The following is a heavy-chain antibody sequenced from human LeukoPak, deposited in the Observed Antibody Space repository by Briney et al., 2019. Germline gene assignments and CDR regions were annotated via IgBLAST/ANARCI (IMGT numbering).Heavy chain of an antibody. CDR2: IIPIFGTA. CDR3: ARVLVPAGGGVTDH. D-gene: IGHD3-16*01. V-gene: IGHV1-69*05. CDR1: GGTFSSYA. J-gene: IGHJ4*02. Sequence: ASVKVSCKASGGTFSSYAISWVRQAPGQGLEWMGGIIPIFGTANYAQKFQGRVTITTDESTSTAYMELSSLRSDDTAVYYCARVLVPAGGGVTDHWGQGTLVTVSS.